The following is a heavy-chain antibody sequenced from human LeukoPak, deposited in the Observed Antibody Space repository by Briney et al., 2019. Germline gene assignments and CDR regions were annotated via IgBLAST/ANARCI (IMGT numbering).Heavy chain of an antibody. J-gene: IGHJ4*02. CDR1: GGSISSYY. CDR3: ARRPIFGVARGNYFDY. V-gene: IGHV4-4*09. D-gene: IGHD3-3*01. Sequence: SETLSLTCTVSGGSISSYYWSWIRQPPGKGLEWIGYIYTSGSTNYNPSLKSRVTISVDTSKNQFSLKLSSVTAADTAVYYCARRPIFGVARGNYFDYWGQGTLVTVSS. CDR2: IYTSGST.